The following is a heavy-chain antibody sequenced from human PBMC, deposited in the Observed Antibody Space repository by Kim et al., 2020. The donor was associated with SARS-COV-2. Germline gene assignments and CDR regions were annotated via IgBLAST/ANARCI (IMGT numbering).Heavy chain of an antibody. CDR3: AKDRAAAAYYFDY. D-gene: IGHD6-13*01. CDR1: GFTFSSYG. J-gene: IGHJ4*02. CDR2: ISYDGSNK. Sequence: GGSLRLSCAASGFTFSSYGMHWVRQAPGKGLEWVAVISYDGSNKYYADSVKGRFTISRDNSKNTLYLQMNSLRAEDTAVYYCAKDRAAAAYYFDYWGQGTLVTVSS. V-gene: IGHV3-30*18.